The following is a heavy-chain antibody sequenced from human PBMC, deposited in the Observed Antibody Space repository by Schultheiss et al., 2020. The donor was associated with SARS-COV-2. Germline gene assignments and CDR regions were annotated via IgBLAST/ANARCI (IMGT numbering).Heavy chain of an antibody. V-gene: IGHV3-33*01. CDR3: ARDRSTTGGLWYYFDY. D-gene: IGHD2-21*01. CDR2: IWYDGSNK. CDR1: GFTFSSYG. Sequence: GGSLRLSCAASGFTFSSYGMHWVRQAPGKGLEWVAVIWYDGSNKYYADSVKGRFTISRDNSKNTLYLQMNSLRAEDTAVYYCARDRSTTGGLWYYFDYWGQGTLVTVSS. J-gene: IGHJ4*02.